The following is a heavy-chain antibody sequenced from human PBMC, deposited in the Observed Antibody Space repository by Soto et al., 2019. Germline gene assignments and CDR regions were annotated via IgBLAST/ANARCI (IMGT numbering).Heavy chain of an antibody. CDR3: ASQKLDVTAYFDY. J-gene: IGHJ4*02. D-gene: IGHD1-1*01. Sequence: SETLSLTCTVSSGSVSSSGYYWGWIRQPPGKGLEWIASIYYTGGPYYSPSLKSRVTISVDTSKNQFSLNLTSVTAADTAVYYCASQKLDVTAYFDYWGQGTLVTVSS. V-gene: IGHV4-39*01. CDR1: SGSVSSSGYY. CDR2: IYYTGGP.